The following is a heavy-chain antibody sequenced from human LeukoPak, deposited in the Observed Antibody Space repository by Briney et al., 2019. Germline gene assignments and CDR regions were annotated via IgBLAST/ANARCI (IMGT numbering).Heavy chain of an antibody. Sequence: SETLSLTCAVSGASISSSNWWNWVRQPPGKGLEWIGEIYHSGSINYNPSLKSRVTISVDTSKNQFSLKLSSVTAADTAVYYCARGRYYGSGSYYYAFDIWGQGTMVTVSS. D-gene: IGHD3-10*01. V-gene: IGHV4-4*02. CDR1: GASISSSNW. CDR3: ARGRYYGSGSYYYAFDI. CDR2: IYHSGSI. J-gene: IGHJ3*02.